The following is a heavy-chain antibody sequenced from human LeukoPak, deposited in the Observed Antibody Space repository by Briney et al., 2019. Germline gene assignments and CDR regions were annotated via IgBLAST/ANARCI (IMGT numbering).Heavy chain of an antibody. CDR3: AKGTGSWDYYYYIDV. Sequence: PGGSLRLSCAASGFTFSSYGMHWVRQAPGKGLEWVAVISYDGLNKNYADSVNGRFIISRDNSKNTLHLQMNSLRAEDTAVYYCAKGTGSWDYYYYIDVWGKGTTVTVSS. D-gene: IGHD2-8*02. CDR2: ISYDGLNK. J-gene: IGHJ6*03. V-gene: IGHV3-30*18. CDR1: GFTFSSYG.